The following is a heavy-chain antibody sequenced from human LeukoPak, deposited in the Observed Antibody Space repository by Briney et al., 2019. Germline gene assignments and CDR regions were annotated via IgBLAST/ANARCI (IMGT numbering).Heavy chain of an antibody. CDR1: GGSISSSIYY. Sequence: SETLSLTCTVSGGSISSSIYYWGWIRQPPGRGLEWIGTIYYSGSTYYNPPLKSRVTISVDTSKNHFSLKLTSVTAADTAVYYCARIACSGGSCYSQRGAFDIWGQGTMVTVSS. D-gene: IGHD2-15*01. CDR3: ARIACSGGSCYSQRGAFDI. V-gene: IGHV4-39*07. J-gene: IGHJ3*02. CDR2: IYYSGST.